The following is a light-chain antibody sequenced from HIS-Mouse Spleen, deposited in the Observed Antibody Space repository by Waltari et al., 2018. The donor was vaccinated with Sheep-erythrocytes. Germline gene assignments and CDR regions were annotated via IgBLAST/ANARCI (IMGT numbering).Light chain of an antibody. CDR1: SSYVGSYNL. V-gene: IGLV2-23*01. Sequence: QSALTQPASVSGSPGQSITISCTGTSSYVGSYNLVPWYQQHPGKAPKPMIYEGSKRPSGVSNRFSGSKSGNTASLTISGLQAEDEADYYCCSYAGSSTPWVFGGGTKLTVL. CDR2: EGS. CDR3: CSYAGSSTPWV. J-gene: IGLJ3*02.